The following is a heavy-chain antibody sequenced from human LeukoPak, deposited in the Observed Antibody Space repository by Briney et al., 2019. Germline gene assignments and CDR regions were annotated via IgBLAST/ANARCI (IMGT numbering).Heavy chain of an antibody. Sequence: GGSLRLSCAASGFSFSAYWMGWVRQVPGKGLEWVANIKTDGSETHYVDSVRGRFTISRDNAQNSLYLQMNSLRAEDTAVYYCARTDGALPFDIWGQGTMVTVYS. J-gene: IGHJ3*02. D-gene: IGHD1-26*01. V-gene: IGHV3-7*01. CDR3: ARTDGALPFDI. CDR2: IKTDGSET. CDR1: GFSFSAYW.